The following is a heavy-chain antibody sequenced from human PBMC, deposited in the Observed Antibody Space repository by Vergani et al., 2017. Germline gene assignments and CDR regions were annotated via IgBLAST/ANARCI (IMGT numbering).Heavy chain of an antibody. CDR2: ITTSGGAV. CDR1: GFTFSNYN. Sequence: EVQLVESGGGVVQPGGSLRVSCAASGFTFSNYNMIWVRQAPGKGLEWVSYITTSGGAVYYADSVKGRFTISRDNGKNSLYLQMNSLRAEDTAVYYCAGESRNSGYDLDYWGQGTLVTVSS. D-gene: IGHD5-12*01. CDR3: AGESRNSGYDLDY. J-gene: IGHJ4*02. V-gene: IGHV3-48*01.